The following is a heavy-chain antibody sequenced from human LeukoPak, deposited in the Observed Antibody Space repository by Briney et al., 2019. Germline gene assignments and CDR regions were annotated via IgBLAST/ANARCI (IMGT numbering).Heavy chain of an antibody. CDR2: ISAYNGNT. CDR1: GGTFSSYA. CDR3: ARVNYDILTGFYYYYMDV. D-gene: IGHD3-9*01. J-gene: IGHJ6*03. Sequence: GASVKVSCKASGGTFSSYAISWVRQAPGQGLEWMGWISAYNGNTNYAQKLQGRVTMTTDTSTSTAYMELRSLRSDDTAVYYCARVNYDILTGFYYYYMDVWGKGTTVTVSS. V-gene: IGHV1-18*01.